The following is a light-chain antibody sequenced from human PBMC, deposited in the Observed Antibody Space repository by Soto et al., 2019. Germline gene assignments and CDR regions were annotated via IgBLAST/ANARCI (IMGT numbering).Light chain of an antibody. J-gene: IGKJ5*01. CDR1: QNILRN. V-gene: IGKV3-15*01. Sequence: EIVMTQSRATLSVSPGESATLSGRASQNILRNLAWYQQKPGQAPRLLIYGASTRATGIPARFSGSGSGTEFTLTISSLQSEDFEIYYCQQYNNWPITLGQGTRLEIK. CDR2: GAS. CDR3: QQYNNWPIT.